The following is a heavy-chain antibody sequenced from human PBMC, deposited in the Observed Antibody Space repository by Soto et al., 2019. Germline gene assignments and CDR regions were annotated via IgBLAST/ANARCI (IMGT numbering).Heavy chain of an antibody. D-gene: IGHD3-10*01. CDR2: IIPIFGTA. J-gene: IGHJ5*02. CDR3: ASEASGRITMVRGRQIDP. CDR1: GGTFSSYA. V-gene: IGHV1-69*13. Sequence: SVKLSCKASGGTFSSYAISWVRQAPGQGLEWMGGIIPIFGTANYAQKFQGRVTITADESTSTAYMELSSLRSEDTAVYYCASEASGRITMVRGRQIDPWGQGTLVTVSS.